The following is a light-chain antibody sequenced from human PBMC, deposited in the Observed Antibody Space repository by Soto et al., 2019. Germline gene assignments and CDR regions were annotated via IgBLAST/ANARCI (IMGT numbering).Light chain of an antibody. V-gene: IGKV3-15*01. CDR1: QSVSSN. J-gene: IGKJ1*01. Sequence: EIVMTQSPANLSVSPGERTTLSCRASQSVSSNLAWYQQKPGQAPRLLIYGASTRATGIPARFSGSGSGTEFSLTISSLQSEDFAVYYCQQYNNFGQGTKV. CDR3: QQYNN. CDR2: GAS.